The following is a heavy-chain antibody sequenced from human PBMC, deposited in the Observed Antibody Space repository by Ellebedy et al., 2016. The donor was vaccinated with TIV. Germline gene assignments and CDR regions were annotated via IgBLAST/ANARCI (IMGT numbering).Heavy chain of an antibody. J-gene: IGHJ4*02. CDR2: IDPDSGNT. CDR3: ARVRGVILGDY. Sequence: ASVKVSCKASGYTVTAYYMHWVRQAPGQGLEWMGWIDPDSGNTHYAQRFQGRVTMTRDTSISTVYMELSRLTSDDTDVYYCARVRGVILGDYWGQGTLVTVSS. V-gene: IGHV1-2*02. D-gene: IGHD3-10*01. CDR1: GYTVTAYY.